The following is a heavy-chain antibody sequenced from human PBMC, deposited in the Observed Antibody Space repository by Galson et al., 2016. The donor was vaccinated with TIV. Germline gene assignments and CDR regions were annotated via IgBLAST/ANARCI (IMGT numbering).Heavy chain of an antibody. CDR2: IYSGGST. D-gene: IGHD6-13*01. V-gene: IGHV3-53*05. J-gene: IGHJ3*02. CDR3: ASPQAAAGIDAFDI. CDR1: GFTVSSNY. Sequence: SLRLSCAASGFTVSSNYMTWVRQAPGKGLESVSVIYSGGSTYYIDSVKGRFTISRDTSKNTLYLQMNSLRVEDTAVYYCASPQAAAGIDAFDIWGQGTMVIVSP.